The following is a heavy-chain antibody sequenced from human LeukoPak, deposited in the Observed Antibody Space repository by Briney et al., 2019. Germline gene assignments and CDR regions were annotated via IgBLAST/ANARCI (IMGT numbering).Heavy chain of an antibody. D-gene: IGHD6-6*01. J-gene: IGHJ4*02. CDR1: GGSIGSSSYY. V-gene: IGHV4-39*01. Sequence: SETLSLTCTVSGGSIGSSSYYWGWIRQPPGKGLEWIGSIYYSGSTYYNPSLKSRVTISSNTSKNQFSLKLSSVTAADTAVYYYARHWDDSSSSYFDYWGQGTLVTVSS. CDR2: IYYSGST. CDR3: ARHWDDSSSSYFDY.